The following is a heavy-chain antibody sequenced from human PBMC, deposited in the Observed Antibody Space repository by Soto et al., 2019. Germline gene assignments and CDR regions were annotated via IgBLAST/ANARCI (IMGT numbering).Heavy chain of an antibody. CDR3: ARAPYCSSTSCFQAWDYYYYYMDV. CDR1: GGSISSYY. D-gene: IGHD2-2*01. Sequence: SETLSLSCTVSGGSISSYYWSWIRQPPGKGLEWIGYIYYSGSTNYNPSLKSRVTISVDTSKNQFSLKLSSVTAADTAAYYCARAPYCSSTSCFQAWDYYYYYMDVRGKGTTVTVSS. V-gene: IGHV4-59*08. J-gene: IGHJ6*03. CDR2: IYYSGST.